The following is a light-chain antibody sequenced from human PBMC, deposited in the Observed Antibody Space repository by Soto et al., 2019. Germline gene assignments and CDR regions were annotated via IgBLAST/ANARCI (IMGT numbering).Light chain of an antibody. Sequence: QSALTQPASVSGSPGQSITISCIGTSSDVGGYNYVSWYQQHPGKAPKLIIYEVSNRPSGVSNRFSGSKSGNTASLTISGLQAEDEAAYHCSSYSSTLGVFGGGTQLTVL. V-gene: IGLV2-14*01. J-gene: IGLJ7*01. CDR3: SSYSSTLGV. CDR1: SSDVGGYNY. CDR2: EVS.